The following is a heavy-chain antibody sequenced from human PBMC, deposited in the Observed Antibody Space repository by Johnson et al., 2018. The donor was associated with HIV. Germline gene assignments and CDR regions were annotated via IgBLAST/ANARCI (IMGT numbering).Heavy chain of an antibody. J-gene: IGHJ3*02. CDR1: GFTFSSYA. V-gene: IGHV3-23*04. D-gene: IGHD3-10*01. CDR2: ICGSGGST. CDR3: ASSWFGELSYAFDI. Sequence: VQLVESGGGLVQPGGSLRLSCAASGFTFSSYAMSWVRQAPGKGLEWVSAICGSGGSTFYADSVKGRFTISRDNSKNTLNLQMNSLRAEDTAVYYCASSWFGELSYAFDIWGQGTMVTVSS.